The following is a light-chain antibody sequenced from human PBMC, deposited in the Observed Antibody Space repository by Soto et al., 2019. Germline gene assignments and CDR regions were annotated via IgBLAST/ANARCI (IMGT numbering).Light chain of an antibody. CDR3: ASWDDSRSGGV. J-gene: IGLJ3*02. CDR2: TDY. V-gene: IGLV1-44*01. CDR1: NSNIGTYT. Sequence: QSVLTQPPSASGTPGQRVIISCSGSNSNIGTYTVNWYQQLPGTAPKLLIYTDYQRPSGVPDRFSGSRSGTSASLAISGLQSEEEADYYCASWDDSRSGGVFGGGTKLTVL.